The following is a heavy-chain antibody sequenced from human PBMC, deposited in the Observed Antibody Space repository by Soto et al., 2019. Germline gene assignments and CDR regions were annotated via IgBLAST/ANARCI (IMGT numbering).Heavy chain of an antibody. V-gene: IGHV1-69*13. CDR1: GATFSSYA. J-gene: IGHJ6*02. Sequence: SVKVSCKASGATFSSYAISWVRQAPGQGLEWMGGIIPIFGTANYAQKFQGRVTITADESTSTAYMELSSLRSEDTAVYYCASEVAVAGRLDVWGQGTTVTVSS. D-gene: IGHD6-19*01. CDR2: IIPIFGTA. CDR3: ASEVAVAGRLDV.